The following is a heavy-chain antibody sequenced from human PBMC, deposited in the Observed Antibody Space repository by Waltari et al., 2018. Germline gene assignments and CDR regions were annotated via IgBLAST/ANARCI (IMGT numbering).Heavy chain of an antibody. V-gene: IGHV1-69*10. Sequence: QVQLVQSGAEVKKPGSSVKVSCKASGGTFSSYAISWVRQAPGQGLEWMGGISPSLGIANYAQNVHGRVTITADKSTSTAYMELSSLRSEDTAVYYCARLSYDFWNAYYYYGMDVWGQGTTVTVSS. J-gene: IGHJ6*02. D-gene: IGHD3-3*01. CDR3: ARLSYDFWNAYYYYGMDV. CDR2: ISPSLGIA. CDR1: GGTFSSYA.